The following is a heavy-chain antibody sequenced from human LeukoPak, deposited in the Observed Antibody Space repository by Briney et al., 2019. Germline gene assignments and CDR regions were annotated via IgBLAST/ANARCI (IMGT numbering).Heavy chain of an antibody. V-gene: IGHV4-34*01. CDR1: GGSFSGYY. CDR3: ARYKGSRGYSYGDYYYYMDV. CDR2: INHSGST. J-gene: IGHJ6*03. Sequence: SETLSLTCAVYGGSFSGYYWSWIRQPPGKGLEWIGEINHSGSTNYNPSLKSRVTISVDTSKNQFSLKLSSVTAADTAVYYCARYKGSRGYSYGDYYYYMDVWGKGTTVTVSS. D-gene: IGHD5-18*01.